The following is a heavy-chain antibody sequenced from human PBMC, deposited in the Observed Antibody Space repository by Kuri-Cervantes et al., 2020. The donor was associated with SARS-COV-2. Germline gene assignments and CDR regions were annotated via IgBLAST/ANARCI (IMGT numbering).Heavy chain of an antibody. CDR2: MSSSRSFI. J-gene: IGHJ3*02. Sequence: GGYLKISCAASGFTFSGYSMNRVRQAPGKGLEWVTSMSSSRSFIYYADSVKGRFTISRDNVTDSLYLQLNSLRAEYMAVYYWARYPGAYSYGYMWAFDIWGQGTMVTVSS. CDR3: ARYPGAYSYGYMWAFDI. CDR1: GFTFSGYS. V-gene: IGHV3-21*01. D-gene: IGHD5-18*01.